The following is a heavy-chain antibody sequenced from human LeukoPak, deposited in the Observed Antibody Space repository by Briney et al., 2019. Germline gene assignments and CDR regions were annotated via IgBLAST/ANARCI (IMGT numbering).Heavy chain of an antibody. CDR3: ARGYRYSSSRFG. CDR1: GGTFSSYA. D-gene: IGHD6-6*01. J-gene: IGHJ4*02. V-gene: IGHV1-69*13. CDR2: IIPIFGTA. Sequence: SVKVSCKASGGTFSSYAISWVRQAPGQGLEWMGGIIPIFGTANYAQKFQGRVTITADESTSTAYMELSSLRSEDTAVYDCARGYRYSSSRFGWGQGALVTVSS.